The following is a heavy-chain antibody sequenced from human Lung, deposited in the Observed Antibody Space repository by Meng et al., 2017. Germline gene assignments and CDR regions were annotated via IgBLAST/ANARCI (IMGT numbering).Heavy chain of an antibody. CDR1: GDSVSSNSAA. Sequence: QVHLQQSGPGLVKPSQTLSLTCAISGDSVSSNSAAWNWIRQSPSRGLEWLGRSYYWSKCYKGYEVSLRSRKTINPDPSKNQFYLPLNSVSPEVTAVYICERSQKWLDSWDQGTLVTVSS. J-gene: IGHJ5*02. CDR2: SYYWSKCYK. V-gene: IGHV6-1*01. CDR3: ERSQKWLDS. D-gene: IGHD6-19*01.